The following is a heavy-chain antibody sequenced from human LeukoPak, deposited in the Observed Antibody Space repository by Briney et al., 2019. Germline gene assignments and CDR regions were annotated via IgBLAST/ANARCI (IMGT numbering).Heavy chain of an antibody. J-gene: IGHJ6*02. Sequence: SGGSLRLSCAASGFTFSSYAMTWVRQAPGKGLEWVSGVIASDSRTYYADSVKGRFTISRDNSKNTLYLQMNSLRAEDTAVYYCARDYDFWSGYSDGMDVWGQGTTVTVSS. D-gene: IGHD3-3*01. CDR3: ARDYDFWSGYSDGMDV. V-gene: IGHV3-23*01. CDR2: VIASDSRT. CDR1: GFTFSSYA.